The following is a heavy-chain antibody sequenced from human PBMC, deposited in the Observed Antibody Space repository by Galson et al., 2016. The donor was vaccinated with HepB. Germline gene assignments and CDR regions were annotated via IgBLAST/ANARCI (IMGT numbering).Heavy chain of an antibody. V-gene: IGHV3-7*03. D-gene: IGHD2-15*01. J-gene: IGHJ4*02. CDR1: GFAFSNTW. CDR3: AVAAGYSSDY. CDR2: IKGDGSEM. Sequence: SLRLSCAASGFAFSNTWMSWVRQAPGKGLEWLANIKGDGSEMYYVDSVKGRFTISRDRAKNSLSLQMNSLRAEDTAVYYCAVAAGYSSDYWGQGTLVTVSS.